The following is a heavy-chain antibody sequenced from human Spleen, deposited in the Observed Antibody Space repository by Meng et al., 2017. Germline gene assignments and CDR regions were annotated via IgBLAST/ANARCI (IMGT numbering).Heavy chain of an antibody. CDR2: MNPNSGNR. V-gene: IGHV1-8*03. CDR1: GDTFTSYD. Sequence: VQLVHAGAEVKKPGASVKALCNAYGDTFTSYDINWVQQATGQGLEWMGWMNPNSGNRGYAQKFQGRVTITRNTSISTAYMELSSLRSEDTAVYYCARRNSGWSIIDYWGQGTLVTVSS. D-gene: IGHD6-19*01. J-gene: IGHJ4*02. CDR3: ARRNSGWSIIDY.